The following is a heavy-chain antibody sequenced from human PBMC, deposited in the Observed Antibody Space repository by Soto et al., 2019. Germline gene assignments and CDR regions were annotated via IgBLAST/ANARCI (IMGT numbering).Heavy chain of an antibody. J-gene: IGHJ4*02. CDR2: ISGNGGNT. CDR3: AKNSENFGDSKYDY. CDR1: RFTFSSYA. D-gene: IGHD4-17*01. Sequence: GSLRLSCAASRFTFSSYAMSWVRQAPGKGLEWVSSISGNGGNTYYADSVKGRFTISRDNSKNTLYLQMNSLRAEDTAVYYCAKNSENFGDSKYDYWGQGTLVTVSS. V-gene: IGHV3-23*01.